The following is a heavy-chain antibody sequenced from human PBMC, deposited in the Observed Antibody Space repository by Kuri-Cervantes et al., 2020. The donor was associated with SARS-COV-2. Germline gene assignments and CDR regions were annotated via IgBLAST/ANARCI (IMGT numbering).Heavy chain of an antibody. J-gene: IGHJ6*02. V-gene: IGHV4-34*01. Sequence: SETLSLTCAVYGGSFSGYYWSWIRQPPGKGLEWIGEINHSVSTNYNPSLKSRVTISVDTSKNQFSLKLSSVTAADTAVYYCARVKGWNDRHYYYYYGMDVWGQGTTVTVSS. CDR3: ARVKGWNDRHYYYYYGMDV. D-gene: IGHD1-1*01. CDR1: GGSFSGYY. CDR2: INHSVST.